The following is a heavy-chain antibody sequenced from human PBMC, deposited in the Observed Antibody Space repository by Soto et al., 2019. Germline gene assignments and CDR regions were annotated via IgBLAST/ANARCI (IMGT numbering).Heavy chain of an antibody. CDR3: ARDRGGIRFLEWLPYNWFDP. CDR1: GFTVSSNY. Sequence: GGSLRLSCAASGFTVSSNYMSWVRQAPGKGLEWVSVIYSGGSTYYADSVKGRFTISRDNSKNTLYLQMNSLRAEDTAVYYCARDRGGIRFLEWLPYNWFDPWGQGTLVTVSS. CDR2: IYSGGST. J-gene: IGHJ5*02. V-gene: IGHV3-66*01. D-gene: IGHD3-3*01.